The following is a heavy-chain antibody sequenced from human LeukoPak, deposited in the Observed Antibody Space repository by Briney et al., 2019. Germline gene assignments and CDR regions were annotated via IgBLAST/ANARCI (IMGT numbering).Heavy chain of an antibody. CDR2: ISWNSGSI. CDR3: PKGSSGWYGLGY. D-gene: IGHD6-19*01. Sequence: HPGRSLRLSCAASGFTFDDYAMHWVRQAPGKGLEWVSGISWNSGSIGYADSVKGRFTISRDNAKNSLYLQMNSLRAEDTALYYCPKGSSGWYGLGYWGQETLVTVSS. CDR1: GFTFDDYA. J-gene: IGHJ4*02. V-gene: IGHV3-9*01.